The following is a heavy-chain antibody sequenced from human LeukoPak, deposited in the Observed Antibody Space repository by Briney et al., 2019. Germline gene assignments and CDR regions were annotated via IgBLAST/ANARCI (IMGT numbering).Heavy chain of an antibody. Sequence: GGSLRLSCAASGFTFSSYAMSWVRQAPGKGPEWVSAISGSGGSTYYADSVKGRFTISRDNSKNTLYLQMNSLRAEDTAVYYCAKVTRIAVAGPTDYWGQGTLVTVSS. CDR2: ISGSGGST. CDR3: AKVTRIAVAGPTDY. D-gene: IGHD6-19*01. V-gene: IGHV3-23*01. J-gene: IGHJ4*02. CDR1: GFTFSSYA.